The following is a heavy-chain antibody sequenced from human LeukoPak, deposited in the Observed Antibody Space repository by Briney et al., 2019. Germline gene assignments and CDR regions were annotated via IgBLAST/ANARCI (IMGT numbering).Heavy chain of an antibody. CDR1: GFTFSSYS. Sequence: GGSLRLSCAASGFTFSSYSMNWVRQAPGKGLEWVSSISSSSSYIYYADSVKGRFTISRDNAKNSLYLQMNSLRAEDTAVYYCARGRSGYDYVLDCWGQGTLVTVSS. J-gene: IGHJ4*02. D-gene: IGHD5-12*01. V-gene: IGHV3-21*01. CDR3: ARGRSGYDYVLDC. CDR2: ISSSSSYI.